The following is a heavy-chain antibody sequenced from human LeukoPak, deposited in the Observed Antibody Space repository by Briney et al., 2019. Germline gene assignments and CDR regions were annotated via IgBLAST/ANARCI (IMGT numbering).Heavy chain of an antibody. V-gene: IGHV1-69*05. Sequence: SVKVSCKASGGTFSSYAISWVRQAPGQGPEWMGGIIPIFGTANYAQKFQGRVTITTDESTSTAYMELSSLRSEDTAMYYCARDRDYYDSSGYYLDYWGQGTLVTVSS. CDR1: GGTFSSYA. J-gene: IGHJ4*02. CDR3: ARDRDYYDSSGYYLDY. CDR2: IIPIFGTA. D-gene: IGHD3-22*01.